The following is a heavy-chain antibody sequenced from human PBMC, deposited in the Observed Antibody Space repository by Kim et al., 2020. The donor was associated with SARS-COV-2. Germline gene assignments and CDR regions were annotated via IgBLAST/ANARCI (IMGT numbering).Heavy chain of an antibody. D-gene: IGHD4-17*01. CDR1: GFTFSSYS. V-gene: IGHV3-48*04. J-gene: IGHJ4*02. Sequence: GGSLRLSCAASGFTFSSYSMNWVRQAPGKGLEWVSHISSSSTTIYSADSVKGRFTISRDNAKNSLYLQMNSLRAEDTAVYYCARAGYGDYVYGYDYWGQGTLVTVSS. CDR3: ARAGYGDYVYGYDY. CDR2: ISSSSTTI.